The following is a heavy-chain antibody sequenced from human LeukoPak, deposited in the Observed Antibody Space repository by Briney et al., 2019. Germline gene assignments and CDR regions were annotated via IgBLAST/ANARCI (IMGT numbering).Heavy chain of an antibody. Sequence: ASVKVSCTASGYTFTGYYMHWVRQAPGQGLEWMGRINPNIGGTNYAQKFQGRVTMTRDTSISTAYMELSRLRSDDTAVYYCASTGGLTGFFYFDYWGQGTLVTVSS. J-gene: IGHJ4*02. CDR3: ASTGGLTGFFYFDY. D-gene: IGHD3-9*01. V-gene: IGHV1-2*06. CDR2: INPNIGGT. CDR1: GYTFTGYY.